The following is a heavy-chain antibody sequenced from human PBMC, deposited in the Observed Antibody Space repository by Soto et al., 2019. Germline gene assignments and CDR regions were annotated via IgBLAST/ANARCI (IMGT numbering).Heavy chain of an antibody. Sequence: GGSLRLSCAASGFTFSSYSMNWVRQAPGKGLEWVSYISSSSSTIYYADSMKGRFTISRDNAKNSLYLQMNSLRAEDTAVYYCARDGGGIPNYYFDYWGQGTLVTVSS. CDR3: ARDGGGIPNYYFDY. CDR1: GFTFSSYS. D-gene: IGHD2-21*01. CDR2: ISSSSSTI. J-gene: IGHJ4*02. V-gene: IGHV3-48*04.